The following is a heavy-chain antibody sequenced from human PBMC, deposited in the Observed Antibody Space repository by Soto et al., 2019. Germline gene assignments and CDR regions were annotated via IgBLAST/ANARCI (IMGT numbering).Heavy chain of an antibody. CDR2: IIPIFGTA. D-gene: IGHD6-19*01. CDR1: GGTFSSYA. V-gene: IGHV1-69*13. J-gene: IGHJ5*02. CDR3: ASYPGSGWPSPNWFDP. Sequence: SVKVSCKASGGTFSSYAISWVRQAPGQGLEWMGGIIPIFGTANYAQKFQGRVTITADESTSTAYMELGSLRSEDTAVYYCASYPGSGWPSPNWFDPWGQGTLVTVSS.